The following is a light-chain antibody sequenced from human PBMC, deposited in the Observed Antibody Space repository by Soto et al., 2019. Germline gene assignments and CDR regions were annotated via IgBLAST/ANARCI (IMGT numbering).Light chain of an antibody. CDR1: SSDVGSSNY. J-gene: IGLJ3*02. V-gene: IGLV2-14*01. Sequence: QSVLTQPASVSGSPGQSITISCTGTSSDVGSSNYVSWYQHHPGKAPKLLIFEVSNRPSGVSDRFSGSKSGNTASLTISGLQVEDEADYYCASSPSNTPLWVLGGGTKLTVL. CDR3: ASSPSNTPLWV. CDR2: EVS.